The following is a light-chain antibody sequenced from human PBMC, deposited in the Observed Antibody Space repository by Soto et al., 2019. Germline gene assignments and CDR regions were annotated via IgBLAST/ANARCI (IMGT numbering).Light chain of an antibody. J-gene: IGLJ3*02. CDR2: EVS. Sequence: QSALTQPASVSGSPGQSITISCTGTSSDVGGYKYVSWYQQHPDKAPKLMLYEVSTRPSGVSNRFSGSKSGNTASLTIAGLHAEDEDDYYCSSYTSSSTWVFGGGTQLTVL. CDR3: SSYTSSSTWV. V-gene: IGLV2-14*01. CDR1: SSDVGGYKY.